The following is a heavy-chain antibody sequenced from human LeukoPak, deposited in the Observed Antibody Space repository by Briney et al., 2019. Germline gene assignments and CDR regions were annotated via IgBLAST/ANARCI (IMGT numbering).Heavy chain of an antibody. CDR2: INHSGST. Sequence: SETLSLTCAVYGGSFSGYYWSWIRQPPGKGLEWIGEINHSGSTNYNPSLKSRVTISVDTSKNQFSLKLSSVTAADTAVYYCARALKYYYDSSGYWPGHWFDPWGQETLVTVSS. V-gene: IGHV4-34*01. D-gene: IGHD3-22*01. J-gene: IGHJ5*02. CDR1: GGSFSGYY. CDR3: ARALKYYYDSSGYWPGHWFDP.